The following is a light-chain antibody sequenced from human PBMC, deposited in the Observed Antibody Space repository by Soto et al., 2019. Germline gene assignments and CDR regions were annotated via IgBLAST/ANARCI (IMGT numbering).Light chain of an antibody. Sequence: QSVLTQPPSVSGAPGQRVTISCTGSSSNIGAGYDVHWYQQLPGTAPKLLIYGNSNRPSGVPDRFSGSKSGTSASLAITGLQAGDEADYYCQSSDSSLRGSVFGGGTQLTVL. V-gene: IGLV1-40*01. CDR2: GNS. J-gene: IGLJ3*02. CDR1: SSNIGAGYD. CDR3: QSSDSSLRGSV.